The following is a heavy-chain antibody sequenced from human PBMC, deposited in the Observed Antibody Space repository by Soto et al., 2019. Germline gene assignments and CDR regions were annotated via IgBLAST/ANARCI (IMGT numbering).Heavy chain of an antibody. CDR1: GGSISSGDYY. D-gene: IGHD4-17*01. CDR3: ANAYGGNTYGMDV. Sequence: SETLSLTCTVSGGSISSGDYYWSWIRQPPGKGLEWIGYIYYSGSTYYNPSLKSRVTISVDTSKNQFSLKLSSVTAADTAVYYCANAYGGNTYGMDVWGQGTTVTVSS. CDR2: IYYSGST. J-gene: IGHJ6*02. V-gene: IGHV4-30-4*01.